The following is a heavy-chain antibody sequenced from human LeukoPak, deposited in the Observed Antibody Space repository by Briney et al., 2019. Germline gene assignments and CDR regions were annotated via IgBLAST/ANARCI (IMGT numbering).Heavy chain of an antibody. V-gene: IGHV4-59*01. CDR2: IYYSGST. J-gene: IGHJ6*03. CDR3: ARVSPFNTAMGEYYYYYYMDV. CDR1: GGSISSYY. Sequence: SETLSLTCTVSGGSISSYYWSWIRQPPGKGLEWIGYIYYSGSTNYNPSLKSRVTIPVDTSKNQFSLKLSSVTAADTAVYYCARVSPFNTAMGEYYYYYYMDVWGKGTTVTVSS. D-gene: IGHD5-18*01.